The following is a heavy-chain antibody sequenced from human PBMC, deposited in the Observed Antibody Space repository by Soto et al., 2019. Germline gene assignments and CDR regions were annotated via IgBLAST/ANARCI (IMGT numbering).Heavy chain of an antibody. Sequence: HPGGSLRLSCAASGFTFSTYWMHWVRQAPGKGLVWVSRIKTDGSVTTYADSVKGRFTISRDNAKNTLYLQMNTLRAEDTAVYYCARDLGGSHDYWGRGTLVTV. CDR1: GFTFSTYW. D-gene: IGHD3-16*01. CDR2: IKTDGSVT. J-gene: IGHJ4*02. CDR3: ARDLGGSHDY. V-gene: IGHV3-74*01.